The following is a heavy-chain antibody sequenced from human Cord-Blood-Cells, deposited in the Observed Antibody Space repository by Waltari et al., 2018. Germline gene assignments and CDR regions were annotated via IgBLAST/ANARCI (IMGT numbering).Heavy chain of an antibody. CDR1: GFTASSNY. J-gene: IGHJ4*02. CDR3: ARVFMGGSGYGLDY. Sequence: EVQLVESGGGLIQPGGSLRLSRAASGFTASSNYLNWVRQAPGKGLEWVSVIYSGGSTYYADSVKGRFTISRDNSKNTLYLQMNSLRAEDTAVYYCARVFMGGSGYGLDYWGQGTLVTVSS. CDR2: IYSGGST. D-gene: IGHD3-22*01. V-gene: IGHV3-53*01.